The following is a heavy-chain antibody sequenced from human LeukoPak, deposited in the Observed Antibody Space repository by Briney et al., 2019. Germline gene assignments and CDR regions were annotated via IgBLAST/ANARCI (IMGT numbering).Heavy chain of an antibody. CDR2: ISSSSSSI. V-gene: IGHV3-48*01. CDR1: GFTVSSNY. Sequence: PGGSLRLSCAASGFTVSSNYMNWVRQAPGKGLEWVSYISSSSSSIYYADAVKGRFTISRDNAKNSLYLQMNSLRAEDTAVYYCARVYRRYFDYWGQGTLVTVSS. D-gene: IGHD1-14*01. CDR3: ARVYRRYFDY. J-gene: IGHJ4*02.